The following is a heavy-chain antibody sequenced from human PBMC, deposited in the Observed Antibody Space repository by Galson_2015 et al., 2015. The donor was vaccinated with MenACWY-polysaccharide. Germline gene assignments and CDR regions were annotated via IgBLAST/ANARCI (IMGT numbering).Heavy chain of an antibody. Sequence: SLRLSCAASGFTFNRFSMSWVRQAPMKGLEWVSGIGATGGDTHYADPVKGRFSISRDNSKNTLFLQMNSLRAEDTAIYYRARDRITGDSRWEFDYWGQG. CDR3: ARDRITGDSRWEFDY. CDR1: GFTFNRFS. V-gene: IGHV3-23*01. D-gene: IGHD7-27*01. J-gene: IGHJ4*02. CDR2: IGATGGDT.